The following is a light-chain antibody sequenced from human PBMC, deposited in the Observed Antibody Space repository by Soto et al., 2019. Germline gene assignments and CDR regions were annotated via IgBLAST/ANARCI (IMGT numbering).Light chain of an antibody. CDR2: ANN. J-gene: IGLJ3*02. CDR3: HSYDSSLSGSGV. V-gene: IGLV1-40*01. CDR1: SSNIGAGYD. Sequence: QPVLTQPPSVSGAPGQRVTISCTGSSSNIGAGYDVHWYQQLPGTAPKLLIYANNDRPSGVPDRFSGSKSGTSASLAITGLQAEDEADYYCHSYDSSLSGSGVFGGGTKLTVL.